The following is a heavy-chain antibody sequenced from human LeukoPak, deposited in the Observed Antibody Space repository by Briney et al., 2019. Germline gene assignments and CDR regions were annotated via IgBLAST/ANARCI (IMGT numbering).Heavy chain of an antibody. CDR1: GFIFDDHG. V-gene: IGHV3-9*01. CDR3: ARDLARVVVNYGMDV. CDR2: ISWSSGII. D-gene: IGHD3-22*01. Sequence: GRSLRLSCAASGFIFDDHGMHWVRQAPGKGLEWVSGISWSSGIIGYADSVKGRFTISRDNSKNTLYLQMNSLRAEDTAVYYCARDLARVVVNYGMDVWGQGTTVTVSS. J-gene: IGHJ6*02.